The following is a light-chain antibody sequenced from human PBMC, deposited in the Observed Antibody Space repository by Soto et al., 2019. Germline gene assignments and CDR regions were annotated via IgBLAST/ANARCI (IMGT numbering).Light chain of an antibody. V-gene: IGLV2-14*01. J-gene: IGLJ3*02. CDR3: SSYTSSATLM. CDR1: SSDVGNGYDS. CDR2: EVT. Sequence: QSVLTQPAPVSGSPGQSITISCSGSSSDVGNGYDSVSWYQQHPGKAPKLIIYEVTNRPSGVSSRFSGSKSGNTASLTISGLQAEDEADYYCSSYTSSATLMFGGGTKVTVL.